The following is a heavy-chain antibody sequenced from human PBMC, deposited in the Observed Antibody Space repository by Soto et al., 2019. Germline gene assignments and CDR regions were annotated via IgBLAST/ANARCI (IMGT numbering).Heavy chain of an antibody. Sequence: TSETLSLTCAVYGGSISSSSYYWGWIRQPPGKGLEWIGSIYYSGSTYYNPSLKSRVTISVDTSKNQFSLKLSSVTAADTAVYYCARRGSGSYSDYWGQGTLVTAPQ. J-gene: IGHJ4*02. CDR2: IYYSGST. V-gene: IGHV4-39*01. CDR3: ARRGSGSYSDY. D-gene: IGHD3-10*01. CDR1: GGSISSSSYY.